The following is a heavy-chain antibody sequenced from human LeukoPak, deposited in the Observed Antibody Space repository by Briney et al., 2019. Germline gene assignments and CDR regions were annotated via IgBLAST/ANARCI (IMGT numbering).Heavy chain of an antibody. CDR3: ARMTGYSAYFDY. Sequence: SETLSLTCAVYGGSFSGYYWSWIRQPPGKGLEWIGEINHSGSTNYNPSLKSRVTISVDTSKNQFSLKLSSVTAADTAVYYCARMTGYSAYFDYWGQGTLVTVSS. J-gene: IGHJ4*02. V-gene: IGHV4-34*01. CDR1: GGSFSGYY. CDR2: INHSGST. D-gene: IGHD5-12*01.